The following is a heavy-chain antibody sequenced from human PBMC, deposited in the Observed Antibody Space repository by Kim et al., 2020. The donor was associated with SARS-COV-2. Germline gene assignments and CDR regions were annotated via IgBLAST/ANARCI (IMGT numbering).Heavy chain of an antibody. V-gene: IGHV4-34*01. D-gene: IGHD3-10*01. J-gene: IGHJ5*02. Sequence: LKSRVTISVDTSKNQFSLKLSSVTAADTAVYYCARGRENYYGSGSYRFDPWGQGTLVTVSS. CDR3: ARGRENYYGSGSYRFDP.